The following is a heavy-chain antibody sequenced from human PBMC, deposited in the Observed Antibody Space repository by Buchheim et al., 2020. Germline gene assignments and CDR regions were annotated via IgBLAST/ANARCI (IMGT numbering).Heavy chain of an antibody. CDR2: ISWNSGTI. CDR1: GFNFDDFA. Sequence: EVQLVESGGGLVQPGRSLRLSCTASGFNFDDFAMHWVRQAPGKGLEWVSGISWNSGTIAYADSVKGRFTISRANTKKSLYLQMNSLRAEDTALYYCAKDSDPAMVTPFDYWGQGTL. V-gene: IGHV3-9*01. D-gene: IGHD5-18*01. J-gene: IGHJ4*02. CDR3: AKDSDPAMVTPFDY.